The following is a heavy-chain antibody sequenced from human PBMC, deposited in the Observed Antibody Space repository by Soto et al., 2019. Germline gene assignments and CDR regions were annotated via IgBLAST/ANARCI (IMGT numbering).Heavy chain of an antibody. V-gene: IGHV6-1*01. Sequence: KQSQTLSLTCAISGDSVSSNSAAWNWIRQSPSRGLEWLGRTYYRSKWYNDYAVSVKSRITINPDTSKNQFSLQLNSVTPEDTAVYYCARGYCSSTSCYKPHYYDSSGYYPIDYWGQGTLVTVSS. CDR1: GDSVSSNSAA. CDR3: ARGYCSSTSCYKPHYYDSSGYYPIDY. CDR2: TYYRSKWYN. D-gene: IGHD3-22*01. J-gene: IGHJ4*02.